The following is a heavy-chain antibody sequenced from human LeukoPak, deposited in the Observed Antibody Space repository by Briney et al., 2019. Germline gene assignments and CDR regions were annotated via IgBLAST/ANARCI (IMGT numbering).Heavy chain of an antibody. CDR3: AKDPRIAAPPSYYYYGMDV. CDR1: GFTFSSYG. D-gene: IGHD6-13*01. Sequence: GESLRLSCGASGFTFSSYGMHWVRQAPGKGLEWVAVISYDGSNKYYADSVKGRFTISRDNSKNTLYLQMNSLRAEDTAVYYCAKDPRIAAPPSYYYYGMDVWGQGTTVTVSS. J-gene: IGHJ6*02. CDR2: ISYDGSNK. V-gene: IGHV3-30*18.